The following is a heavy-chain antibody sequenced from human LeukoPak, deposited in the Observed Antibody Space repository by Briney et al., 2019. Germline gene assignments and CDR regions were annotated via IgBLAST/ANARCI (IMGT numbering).Heavy chain of an antibody. CDR3: ARGTVVVPAADQRGAFDI. D-gene: IGHD2-2*01. V-gene: IGHV4-34*01. CDR2: INHSGST. Sequence: SETLSLTCAVYGGSFSGYYWSWIRQPPGKGLEWSGEINHSGSTNYNPSHKSRVTISVDTSKNQFSLKLSSVTAADTAVYYCARGTVVVPAADQRGAFDIWGQGTMVTVSS. CDR1: GGSFSGYY. J-gene: IGHJ3*02.